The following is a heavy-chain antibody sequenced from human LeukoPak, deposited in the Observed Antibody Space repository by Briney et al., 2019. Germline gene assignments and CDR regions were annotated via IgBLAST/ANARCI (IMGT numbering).Heavy chain of an antibody. J-gene: IGHJ6*02. CDR1: GFTFSNYA. V-gene: IGHV3-30*18. Sequence: GGSLRPSCAASGFTFSNYAMHWVRQAPGKGLEWVAVMSYDGTNKYYPDSVKGRFTISRDNSYNTLYLQMDSLTAEDTAVYYCAKESTAYYYYGMHVWGQGTTVTVSS. D-gene: IGHD2-21*02. CDR2: MSYDGTNK. CDR3: AKESTAYYYYGMHV.